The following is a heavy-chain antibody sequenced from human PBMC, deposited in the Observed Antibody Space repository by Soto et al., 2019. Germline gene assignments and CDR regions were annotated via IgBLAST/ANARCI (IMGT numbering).Heavy chain of an antibody. D-gene: IGHD2-8*01. J-gene: IGHJ4*02. Sequence: GGSLRLSCAASGFIFSNAWINWVRQAPGKGLEWVSAISGSGGSTYYADSVKGRFTISRDNSKNTLYLQMNSLRAEDTAVYYCAKDLSEGCTNGVCYLFDYWGQGTLVTVSS. CDR3: AKDLSEGCTNGVCYLFDY. V-gene: IGHV3-23*01. CDR2: ISGSGGST. CDR1: GFIFSNAW.